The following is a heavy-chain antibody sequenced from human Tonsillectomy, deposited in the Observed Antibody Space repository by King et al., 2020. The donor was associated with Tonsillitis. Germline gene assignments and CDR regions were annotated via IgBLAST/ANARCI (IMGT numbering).Heavy chain of an antibody. V-gene: IGHV3-53*01. CDR2: IYGGGTT. CDR1: GFSVSSHY. Sequence: VQLVESGGGLMQPGGSLRLSCAASGFSVSSHYMSWVRQAPGKGLEWVSVIYGGGTTYYADFVKGRFTISRDNSENTLYLQMNSLTAEDTAMYSLARVNYYDSSGYWSPYYFDYWGQGTLVTVSS. CDR3: ARVNYYDSSGYWSPYYFDY. D-gene: IGHD3-22*01. J-gene: IGHJ4*02.